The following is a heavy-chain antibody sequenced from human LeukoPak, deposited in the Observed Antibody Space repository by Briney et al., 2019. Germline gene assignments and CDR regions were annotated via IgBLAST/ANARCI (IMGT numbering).Heavy chain of an antibody. CDR3: ARRGSGSSGYFDY. Sequence: GESLKISCKGSGYSFTDHWVAWVRQMPGKGLEWMGIIYPGDSDTGYSPSFQGQVTISADKSISTAYLQWSSLKASDTAMYYCARRGSGSSGYFDYWGQGTLVTVSS. CDR2: IYPGDSDT. D-gene: IGHD6-6*01. V-gene: IGHV5-51*01. J-gene: IGHJ4*02. CDR1: GYSFTDHW.